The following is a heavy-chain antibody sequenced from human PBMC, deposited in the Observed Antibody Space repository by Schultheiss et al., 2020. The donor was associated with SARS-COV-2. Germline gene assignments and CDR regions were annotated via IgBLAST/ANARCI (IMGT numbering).Heavy chain of an antibody. CDR2: IYTSGST. CDR3: ASSNYGSGSYSFYFDY. Sequence: SETLSLTCIVSGGSISSYYLNWIRQSAGKGLEWIGRIYTSGSTYYNPSLKSRVTISVDTSKNQFSLKLSSVTAADTAVYYCASSNYGSGSYSFYFDYWGQGTLVTVSS. CDR1: GGSISSYY. V-gene: IGHV4-4*07. J-gene: IGHJ4*02. D-gene: IGHD3-10*01.